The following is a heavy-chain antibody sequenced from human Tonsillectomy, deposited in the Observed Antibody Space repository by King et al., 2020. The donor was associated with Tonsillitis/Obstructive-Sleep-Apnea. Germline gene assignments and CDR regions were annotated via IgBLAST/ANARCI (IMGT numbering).Heavy chain of an antibody. V-gene: IGHV4-59*08. CDR3: ASSVAGTPYYYYGMDV. J-gene: IGHJ6*02. Sequence: QLQESGPGLVKPSETLSLTCTVSGGSISSYYWSWIRQPPGKGLEWIGYIYYSGSTNYNPSLKSRVTISVDTSKNQFSLKLSSVTAADTAVYYCASSVAGTPYYYYGMDVWGQGTTVTVSS. CDR1: GGSISSYY. D-gene: IGHD6-19*01. CDR2: IYYSGST.